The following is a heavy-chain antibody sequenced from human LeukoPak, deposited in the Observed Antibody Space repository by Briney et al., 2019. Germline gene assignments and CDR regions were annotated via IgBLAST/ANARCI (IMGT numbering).Heavy chain of an antibody. Sequence: PGGSLRLSCAASGFTFSSYWMSWVRQAPGKGLEWVANIKQDGSEKYYVDSVKGRFTISRDNAKNSLYLQMNSLRAGHTAVYYCARDSGGGGWYGGGPPETYYYYYGMDVWGQGTTVTVSS. CDR2: IKQDGSEK. J-gene: IGHJ6*02. CDR1: GFTFSSYW. CDR3: ARDSGGGGWYGGGPPETYYYYYGMDV. D-gene: IGHD6-19*01. V-gene: IGHV3-7*01.